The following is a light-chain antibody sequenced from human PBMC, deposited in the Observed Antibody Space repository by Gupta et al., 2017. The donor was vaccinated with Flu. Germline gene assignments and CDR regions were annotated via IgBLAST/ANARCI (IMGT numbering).Light chain of an antibody. CDR3: CSWAGRSTAAYV. V-gene: IGLV2-23*01. CDR1: SSDVGADKS. CDR2: EDT. Sequence: SAPTQPASVSGSPGPSITITCTGTSSDVGADKSVFWYQQHPGKAPKLIIYEDTKRPSGVADRVSVSKSGNTASLTISGLQAEDEADYYCCSWAGRSTAAYVFGTGTKVTVL. J-gene: IGLJ1*01.